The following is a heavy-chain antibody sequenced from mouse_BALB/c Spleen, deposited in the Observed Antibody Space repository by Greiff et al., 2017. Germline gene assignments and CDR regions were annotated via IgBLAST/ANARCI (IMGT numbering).Heavy chain of an antibody. CDR3: ARSYGSSPYFDY. CDR1: GFTFSSYA. Sequence: EVKVEESGGGLVKPGGSLKLSCAASGFTFSSYAMSWVRQSPEKRLEWVAEISSGGSYTYYPDTVTGRFTISRDNAKNTLYLEMSSLRSEDTAMYYCARSYGSSPYFDYWGQGTTLTVSS. CDR2: ISSGGSYT. J-gene: IGHJ2*01. D-gene: IGHD1-1*01. V-gene: IGHV5-9-4*01.